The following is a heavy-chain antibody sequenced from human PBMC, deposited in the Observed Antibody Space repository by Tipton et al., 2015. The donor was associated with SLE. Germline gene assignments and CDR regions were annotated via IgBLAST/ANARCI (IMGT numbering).Heavy chain of an antibody. CDR3: ARDTYSSSWYRGFDY. V-gene: IGHV4-59*11. D-gene: IGHD6-13*01. Sequence: TLSLTCIVSGGSISSHYWSWIRQPPGKGLEWIGYIYYSGSTNYNPSLKSRVTISVDTSKNQFSLKLSSVTAADTAVYYCARDTYSSSWYRGFDYWGQGTLVTVSS. CDR2: IYYSGST. J-gene: IGHJ4*02. CDR1: GGSISSHY.